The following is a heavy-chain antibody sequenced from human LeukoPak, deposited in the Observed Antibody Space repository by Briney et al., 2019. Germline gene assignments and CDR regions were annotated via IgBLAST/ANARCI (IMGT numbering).Heavy chain of an antibody. D-gene: IGHD2-15*01. J-gene: IGHJ4*02. CDR1: GGSFSGYY. CDR3: ARGIGYDY. V-gene: IGHV4-34*01. CDR2: INHSGST. Sequence: SETLSLTCAVYGGSFSGYYWSWIRQPPGKGLEWIGEINHSGSTNYNPSLKSRVTISVDTSKNQFSLKLSPVTAADTAVYYCARGIGYDYWGQGTLVTVSS.